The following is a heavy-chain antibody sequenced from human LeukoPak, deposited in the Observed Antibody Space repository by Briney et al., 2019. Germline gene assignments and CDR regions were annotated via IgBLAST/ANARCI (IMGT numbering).Heavy chain of an antibody. CDR1: GFTFSSYA. CDR3: AKCAFPSYDILTGYYSGHFDY. V-gene: IGHV3-23*01. J-gene: IGHJ4*02. CDR2: ISGSGGST. Sequence: PGGSLRLSCAASGFTFSSYAMSWVRQAPGKGLEWVSAISGSGGSTYYADSVKGRFTISRDNSKNTLYLQMNSLRAEDTAVYYCAKCAFPSYDILTGYYSGHFDYWGQGTLVTVSS. D-gene: IGHD3-9*01.